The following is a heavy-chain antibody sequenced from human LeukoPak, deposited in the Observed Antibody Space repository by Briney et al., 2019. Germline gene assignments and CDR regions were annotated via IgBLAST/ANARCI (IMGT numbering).Heavy chain of an antibody. CDR3: ARRERYCSSTSCYSYFDY. CDR1: GGSISSYY. D-gene: IGHD2-2*02. J-gene: IGHJ4*02. V-gene: IGHV4-59*01. CDR2: IYYSGST. Sequence: SETLSLTCTVSGGSISSYYWSWIRQPPGKGLEWIRYIYYSGSTNYNPSLKSRVTISVDTSKNQFSLRLSSVTAADTAVYYCARRERYCSSTSCYSYFDYWGQGTPVTVSS.